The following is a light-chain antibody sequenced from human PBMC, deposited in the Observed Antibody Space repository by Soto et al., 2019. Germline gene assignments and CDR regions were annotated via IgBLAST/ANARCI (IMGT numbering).Light chain of an antibody. V-gene: IGLV2-11*01. CDR3: CSYAVSYTQGV. CDR2: DVS. Sequence: QSALTQPRSVSGSPGQSVTISCTGTSSDVGGYNYVSWYQQHPGKAPKLMIYDVSKRPSGVPDRFSGSKSVNTASLTISGLQAEDEADYYCCSYAVSYTQGVVGGGTKLTVL. CDR1: SSDVGGYNY. J-gene: IGLJ3*02.